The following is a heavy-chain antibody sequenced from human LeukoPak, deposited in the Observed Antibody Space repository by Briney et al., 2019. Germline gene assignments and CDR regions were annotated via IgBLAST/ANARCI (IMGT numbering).Heavy chain of an antibody. D-gene: IGHD4-11*01. CDR1: GGSFSGYY. CDR3: VGRTYSDYFFDY. Sequence: SETLSLTCADYGGSFSGYYWSWIRQPPGKGLEWIGEINHSGSTNYNPSLKSRVTISVDTSKNQFSLNLNSVTAADTAVYYCVGRTYSDYFFDYWGQGTLVTVSS. CDR2: INHSGST. J-gene: IGHJ4*02. V-gene: IGHV4-34*01.